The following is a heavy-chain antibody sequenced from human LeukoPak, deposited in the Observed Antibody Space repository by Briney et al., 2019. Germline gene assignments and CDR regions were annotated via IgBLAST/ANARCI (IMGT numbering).Heavy chain of an antibody. J-gene: IGHJ4*02. CDR1: GFTFSSYA. Sequence: PGGSLRLSCAASGFTFSSYAMHWVRQAPGKGLEWVAVISYDGSNKYYADSVKGRFTISGDNSKNTLYLQMNSLRAEDTAVYYCARGGSYSSGWYQVPFDYWGQGTLATVSS. CDR3: ARGGSYSSGWYQVPFDY. V-gene: IGHV3-30*04. D-gene: IGHD6-19*01. CDR2: ISYDGSNK.